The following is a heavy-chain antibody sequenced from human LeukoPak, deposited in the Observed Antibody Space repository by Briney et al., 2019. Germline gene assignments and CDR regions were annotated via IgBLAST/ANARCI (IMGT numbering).Heavy chain of an antibody. J-gene: IGHJ4*02. Sequence: PSETLSLTCAVYGGSFSGYYWSWIRQPPGKGLEWIGEINHSGSTNYNPSLKSRVTISVDTSKNQFSLKLSSVTAADTAVYYCARFRSGQFDYWGQGTLVTGSS. CDR3: ARFRSGQFDY. CDR2: INHSGST. V-gene: IGHV4-34*01. CDR1: GGSFSGYY.